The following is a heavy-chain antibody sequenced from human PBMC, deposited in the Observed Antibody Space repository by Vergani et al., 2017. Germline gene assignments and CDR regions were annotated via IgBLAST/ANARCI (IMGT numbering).Heavy chain of an antibody. CDR1: GYTFINFG. CDR2: ISTYNGDT. CDR3: ASSSTNYYYYMDV. Sequence: QVQLVQSGAEVKKPGASVKVSCEASGYTFINFGISWVRQAPGQGLEWMGWISTYNGDTKYPQKFQGRLTMTTHTSTNAAYMELRSLTSDDTAIYFCASSSTNYYYYMDVWGKGTTVTVSS. J-gene: IGHJ6*03. D-gene: IGHD2-2*01. V-gene: IGHV1-18*01.